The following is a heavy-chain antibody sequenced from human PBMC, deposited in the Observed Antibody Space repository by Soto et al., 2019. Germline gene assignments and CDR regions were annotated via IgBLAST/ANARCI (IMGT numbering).Heavy chain of an antibody. CDR3: ARQGFRPLHVLVDA. Sequence: QVQLQESGPGLVKPSETLSLTCTISGVPMSNYYCSWFRQPPGQGLEWIGYVGYAGYTSYNPSLQSRFTISRDTSKHHFSPGMWSVPAADTALYYCARQGFRPLHVLVDAWGQGTTVTVSS. D-gene: IGHD3-10*01. CDR2: VGYAGYT. J-gene: IGHJ6*02. V-gene: IGHV4-59*08. CDR1: GVPMSNYY.